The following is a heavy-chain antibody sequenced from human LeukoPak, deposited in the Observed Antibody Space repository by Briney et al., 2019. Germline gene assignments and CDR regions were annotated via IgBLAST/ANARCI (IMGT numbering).Heavy chain of an antibody. Sequence: SETLSLTCTVSGASINNYYWSWIRQPPGKGLEWIGYVYYSGSANYNPSLKSRVTISVDTSKNQFSLKLSSVTAADTAVYYCARRTEYFDMDVWGQGTTVTVS. V-gene: IGHV4-59*01. CDR3: ARRTEYFDMDV. CDR2: VYYSGSA. D-gene: IGHD1-1*01. J-gene: IGHJ6*02. CDR1: GASINNYY.